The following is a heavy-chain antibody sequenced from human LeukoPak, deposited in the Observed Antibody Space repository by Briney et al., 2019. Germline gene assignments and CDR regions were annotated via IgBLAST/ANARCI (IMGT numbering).Heavy chain of an antibody. V-gene: IGHV1-18*01. CDR1: GYTFTSYG. J-gene: IGHJ4*02. D-gene: IGHD6-13*01. CDR3: ARDSLEPGIAGGTQS. Sequence: GASVKVSCKASGYTFTSYGISWVRQAPGQGLEGMGWISAYNGNTNYAQKLQGRVTMTTDTSTSTAYMELRSLRSDDTAVYYCARDSLEPGIAGGTQSWGQGTLVTVSS. CDR2: ISAYNGNT.